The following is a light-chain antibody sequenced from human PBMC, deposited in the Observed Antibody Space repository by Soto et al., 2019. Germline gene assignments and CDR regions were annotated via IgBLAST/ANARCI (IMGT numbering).Light chain of an antibody. CDR2: EVT. CDR3: SSYSGSYTLVV. J-gene: IGLJ2*01. CDR1: SSDVGAYNY. Sequence: QSVLTQPPSASGSPGQSVTISCTGTSSDVGAYNYVSWYQQHPGKAPRLVIYEVTKRPSGVPERFSGSKSGNTASLTVSALQADDEADYYCSSYSGSYTLVVFGGGTKATVL. V-gene: IGLV2-8*01.